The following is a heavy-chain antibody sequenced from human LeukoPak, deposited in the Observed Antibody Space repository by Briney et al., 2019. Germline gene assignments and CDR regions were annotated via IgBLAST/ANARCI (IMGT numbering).Heavy chain of an antibody. Sequence: ASVKVSCKASGYTFTSYAMHWVRQATGQRLEWMGWINAGNGNTKYSQEFQGRVTITRDTSASTAYMELSSLRSEDMAVYYCARSYNCNYSPLDYWGQGTLVTVSS. CDR3: ARSYNCNYSPLDY. V-gene: IGHV1-3*03. D-gene: IGHD1-7*01. CDR1: GYTFTSYA. CDR2: INAGNGNT. J-gene: IGHJ4*02.